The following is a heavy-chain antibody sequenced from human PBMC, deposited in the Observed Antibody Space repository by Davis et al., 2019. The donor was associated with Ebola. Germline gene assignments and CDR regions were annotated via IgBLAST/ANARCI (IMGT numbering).Heavy chain of an antibody. V-gene: IGHV4-34*09. CDR2: IYYSGST. CDR3: ARGKDSSGYPYYFDY. J-gene: IGHJ4*02. Sequence: SETLSLTCAVYGGSFSGYYWSWIRQPPGKGLEWIGYIYYSGSTYYNPSLKSRVTISVDTSKNQFSLKLSSVTAADTAVYYCARGKDSSGYPYYFDYWGQGTLVTVSS. D-gene: IGHD3-22*01. CDR1: GGSFSGYY.